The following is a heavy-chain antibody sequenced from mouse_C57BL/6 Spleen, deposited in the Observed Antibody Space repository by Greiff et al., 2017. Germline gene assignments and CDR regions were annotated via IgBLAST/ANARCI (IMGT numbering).Heavy chain of an antibody. V-gene: IGHV1-82*01. CDR3: ERRPDSNYLYYFDY. CDR2: IYPGDGDT. D-gene: IGHD2-5*01. Sequence: QVQLQQSGPELVKPGASVKISCKASGYAFSSSWMNWVKQRPGKGLEWIGRIYPGDGDTNYNGKFKGKATLTADKSSSTAYMQLSSLTSEDSAVYFCERRPDSNYLYYFDYWGQGTTRTVSS. J-gene: IGHJ2*01. CDR1: GYAFSSSW.